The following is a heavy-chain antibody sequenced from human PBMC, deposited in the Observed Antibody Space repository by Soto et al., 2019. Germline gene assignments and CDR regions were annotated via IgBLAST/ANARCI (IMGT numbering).Heavy chain of an antibody. CDR1: TFIFSTYW. J-gene: IGHJ4*02. Sequence: EVQLVESGGGLVQPGGSLRLSCAAPTFIFSTYWMTWVRQAPGKGLKWVANIKRDGSETHYADSVKGRFTISRDNAKNSLYLQMNSLRVEDTADYYCVGDGNNWNDFDYWGQGTLVTVSS. V-gene: IGHV3-7*01. D-gene: IGHD1-20*01. CDR3: VGDGNNWNDFDY. CDR2: IKRDGSET.